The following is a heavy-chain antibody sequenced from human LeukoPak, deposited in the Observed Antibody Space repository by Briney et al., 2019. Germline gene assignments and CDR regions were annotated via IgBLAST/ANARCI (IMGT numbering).Heavy chain of an antibody. D-gene: IGHD1-1*01. J-gene: IGHJ4*02. CDR3: ARSARVVPRPYYFDY. CDR2: VSKDGSYT. V-gene: IGHV3-30*03. Sequence: PGGSLRLSCVASGFTFSSYGMHWVRQAPGKGLEWMAVVSKDGSYTYYADSMRGRFTISRDSSKNTLYLQMNSLRPEDTAVYYCARSARVVPRPYYFDYWGQGTLVTVSS. CDR1: GFTFSSYG.